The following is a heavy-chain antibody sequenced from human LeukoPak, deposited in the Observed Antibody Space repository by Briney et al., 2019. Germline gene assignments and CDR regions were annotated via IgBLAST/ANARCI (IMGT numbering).Heavy chain of an antibody. CDR1: GGTFSSYA. V-gene: IGHV1-69*04. J-gene: IGHJ6*02. CDR2: IIPIFGIA. D-gene: IGHD1-7*01. Sequence: GASVKVSCKASGGTFSSYAISWVRQAPGQGLEWMGRIIPIFGIANYAQKFQGRVTITADKSTSTAYMELSSLRSEDTAVYYCARGGYNWNYVYYYGMDVWGQGTTVTVSS. CDR3: ARGGYNWNYVYYYGMDV.